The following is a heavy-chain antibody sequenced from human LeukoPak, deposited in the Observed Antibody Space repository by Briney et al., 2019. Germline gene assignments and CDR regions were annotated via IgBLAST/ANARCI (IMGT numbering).Heavy chain of an antibody. CDR1: GYTFTGYY. CDR3: AREGRDIVVVPAQLRGFDP. J-gene: IGHJ5*02. V-gene: IGHV1-2*02. CDR2: INPNSGGT. D-gene: IGHD2-2*01. Sequence: ASVKVSCKASGYTFTGYYMHWVRQAPGQGLEWMGWINPNSGGTNYAQKFQGRVTMTRDTSISTAYMELSRLRSDDTAVYYCAREGRDIVVVPAQLRGFDPWGQGTLVTVSS.